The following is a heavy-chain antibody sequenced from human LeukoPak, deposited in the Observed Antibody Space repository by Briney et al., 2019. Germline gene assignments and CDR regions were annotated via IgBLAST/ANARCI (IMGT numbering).Heavy chain of an antibody. CDR1: GYTFTSHD. Sequence: ASVKVSCKASGYTFTSHDINWVRQATGQGLEWMGWMNPNSGNTGYVQKFQGRVTITRNTSISTAYMELSSLRSEDTAVYYCARVITGTTFYWFDPWGQGTLVTVSS. D-gene: IGHD1-7*01. V-gene: IGHV1-8*03. J-gene: IGHJ5*02. CDR2: MNPNSGNT. CDR3: ARVITGTTFYWFDP.